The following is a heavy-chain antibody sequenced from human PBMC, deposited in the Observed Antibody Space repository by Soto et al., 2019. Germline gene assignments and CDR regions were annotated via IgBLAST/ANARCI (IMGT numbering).Heavy chain of an antibody. D-gene: IGHD6-19*01. J-gene: IGHJ3*02. CDR2: INPNSGGT. V-gene: IGHV1-2*04. CDR1: GYTFTGYY. CDR3: ARVRSSGPNAFDI. Sequence: QVQLVQSGSEVKKPGASVKVSCKASGYTFTGYYMHWVRQAPGQGLEWMGWINPNSGGTNYAQKFQGWVTMTRDTSISTAYMELSRLRSDDTAVYYCARVRSSGPNAFDIWGQGTMVTVSS.